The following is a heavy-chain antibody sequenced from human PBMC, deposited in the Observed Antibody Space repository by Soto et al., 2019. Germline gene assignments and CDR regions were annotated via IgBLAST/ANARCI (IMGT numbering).Heavy chain of an antibody. V-gene: IGHV4-39*01. D-gene: IGHD2-2*02. CDR1: VGSISSSSYY. J-gene: IGHJ6*02. CDR2: IYYSGST. CDR3: AEGYCSSTSCYRYYYYYGMDV. Sequence: SETLSLTCTVSVGSISSSSYYWGWIRQPPGKGLEWIGSIYYSGSTYYNPSLKSRVTISVDTSKNQFSLKLSSVTAADTAVYYCAEGYCSSTSCYRYYYYYGMDVWGQGTTVTVSS.